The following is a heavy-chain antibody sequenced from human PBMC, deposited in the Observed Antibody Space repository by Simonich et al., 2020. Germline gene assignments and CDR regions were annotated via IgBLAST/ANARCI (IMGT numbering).Heavy chain of an antibody. J-gene: IGHJ3*02. V-gene: IGHV1-2*02. CDR3: ARVRFEAFDI. CDR1: GYTFTGYC. CDR2: INPNSGGT. Sequence: QVQLVQSGAEGKKPGASVKVSCKASGYTFTGYCMPGVRQAPGQGFEWMEWINPNSGGTNYAQKVQGRVTRTRDTSISTAYMELSRLRSDDTAVYYCARVRFEAFDIWGQGTMVTVSS.